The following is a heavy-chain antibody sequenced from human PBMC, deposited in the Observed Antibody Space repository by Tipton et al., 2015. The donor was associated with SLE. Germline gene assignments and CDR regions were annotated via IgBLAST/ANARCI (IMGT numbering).Heavy chain of an antibody. CDR2: LNPDASHT. D-gene: IGHD2/OR15-2a*01. CDR1: GFTFSDFW. J-gene: IGHJ4*02. Sequence: SLRLSCAASGFTFSDFWMHWVRQVSGKGLVWVSRLNPDASHTAYADSVKGRFTISRDNAKNTLYLQMNSLRVEDTALYYCVRDRIDDGGPTFDYWGQGALVTVSS. V-gene: IGHV3-74*01. CDR3: VRDRIDDGGPTFDY.